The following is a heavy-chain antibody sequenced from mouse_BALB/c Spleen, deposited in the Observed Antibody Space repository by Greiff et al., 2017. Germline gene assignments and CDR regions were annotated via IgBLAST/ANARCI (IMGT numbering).Heavy chain of an antibody. Sequence: VHLVESGPGLVQPSQSLSITCTVSGFSLTSYGVHWVRQSPGKGLEWLGVIWSGGSTDYNAAFISRLSISKDNSKSQVFFKMNSLQANDTAIYYCAREKSYGNYVGWFAYWGQGTLVTVSA. CDR1: GFSLTSYG. CDR3: AREKSYGNYVGWFAY. J-gene: IGHJ3*01. CDR2: IWSGGST. V-gene: IGHV2-2*02. D-gene: IGHD2-1*01.